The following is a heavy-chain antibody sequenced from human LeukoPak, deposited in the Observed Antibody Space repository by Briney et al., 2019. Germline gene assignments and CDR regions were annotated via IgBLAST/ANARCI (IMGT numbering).Heavy chain of an antibody. CDR2: INHNSGGT. D-gene: IGHD6-13*01. CDR3: ARVRPGYSSSWYSNVGPYYYYMDV. CDR1: GYTFTGYY. J-gene: IGHJ6*03. V-gene: IGHV1-2*02. Sequence: ASVKVSCKASGYTFTGYYMHWVRQAPGQGLEWMGWINHNSGGTNYAQKFQGRVTMTRDTSISTAYMELSRLRSDDTAVYYCARVRPGYSSSWYSNVGPYYYYMDVWGKGTTVTVSS.